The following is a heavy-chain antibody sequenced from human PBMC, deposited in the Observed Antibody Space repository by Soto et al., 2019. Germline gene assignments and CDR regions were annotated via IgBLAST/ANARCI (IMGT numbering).Heavy chain of an antibody. J-gene: IGHJ4*02. V-gene: IGHV3-11*01. CDR3: ARVGDMTYRD. Sequence: QVQLVESGGGLVKPGESLRLSCAASGFTFSDHSVTWIRQAPGKGLEWVSYMSSSGSTIYYAYSVKGRFTISRDNAENSLYLQMNSLRAEDTAVYYCARVGDMTYRDWGQGTLVTVSS. D-gene: IGHD3-16*01. CDR1: GFTFSDHS. CDR2: MSSSGSTI.